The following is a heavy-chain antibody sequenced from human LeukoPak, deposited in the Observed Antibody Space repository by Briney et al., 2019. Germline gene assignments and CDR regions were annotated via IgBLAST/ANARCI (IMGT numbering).Heavy chain of an antibody. J-gene: IGHJ4*02. CDR2: INSDGSST. D-gene: IGHD6-13*01. CDR1: GFTFSNYW. V-gene: IGHV3-74*01. CDR3: ATEELVAAGTVLDY. Sequence: GGSLRLSCAASGFTFSNYWMHWVRHGPGKGLVWVSRINSDGSSTSYADSVKGRFTISRDNAKHSLYLQMNSLRAEDTAMYYCATEELVAAGTVLDYWGQGTLVTVSS.